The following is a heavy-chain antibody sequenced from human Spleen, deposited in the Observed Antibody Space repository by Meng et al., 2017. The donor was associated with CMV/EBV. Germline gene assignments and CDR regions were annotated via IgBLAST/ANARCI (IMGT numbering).Heavy chain of an antibody. Sequence: GESLKISCAVSGLTVSSNYMSWVRQAPGKGLEWVSVIYSGGSTYYADSVKGRFTISRGKSMNTLYLQMNSLRADDTAVYYCARDLRATWNNFPSVMDVWGQGTTVTVSS. CDR3: ARDLRATWNNFPSVMDV. CDR1: GLTVSSNY. D-gene: IGHD1/OR15-1a*01. V-gene: IGHV3-53*01. J-gene: IGHJ6*02. CDR2: IYSGGST.